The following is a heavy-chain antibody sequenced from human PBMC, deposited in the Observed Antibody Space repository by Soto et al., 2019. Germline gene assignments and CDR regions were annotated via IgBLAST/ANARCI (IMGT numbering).Heavy chain of an antibody. CDR2: IIPLFGTA. Sequence: SVKVAGKPSGGTFRSYAISWVRQAPGQGLEWRRGIIPLFGTANYAQKFQGRVTITADESTSTAYMELSSLRSEDTPVSYCARETRASWFDPWGQGTLVTVS. V-gene: IGHV1-69*13. CDR3: ARETRASWFDP. D-gene: IGHD2-2*01. CDR1: GGTFRSYA. J-gene: IGHJ5*02.